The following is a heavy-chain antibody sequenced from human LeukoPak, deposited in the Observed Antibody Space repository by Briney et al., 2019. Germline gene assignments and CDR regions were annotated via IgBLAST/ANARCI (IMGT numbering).Heavy chain of an antibody. V-gene: IGHV4-59*01. CDR3: ARGLRYSYGPFDY. J-gene: IGHJ4*02. CDR1: GGSISSYY. Sequence: SETLSLTCTVSGGSISSYYWSWIRQPPGKGLEWIGYIYYSGSTNYNPSLKSRVTISVDTSKNQFSLKLSSVTAADTAVYYCARGLRYSYGPFDYWGQGTLVTVSS. D-gene: IGHD5-18*01. CDR2: IYYSGST.